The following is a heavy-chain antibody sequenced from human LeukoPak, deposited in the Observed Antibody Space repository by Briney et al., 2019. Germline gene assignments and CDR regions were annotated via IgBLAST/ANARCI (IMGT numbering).Heavy chain of an antibody. J-gene: IGHJ6*02. CDR1: GYTFTSYG. CDR3: ARAGSYDILTYYYYGMDV. V-gene: IGHV1-18*01. D-gene: IGHD3-9*01. Sequence: ASVKVSCKASGYTFTSYGISWVRRAPGQGLEWMGWISAYNGNTNYAQKLQGRVTMTTDTSTSTAYMELRSLRSDDTAVYYCARAGSYDILTYYYYGMDVWGQGTTVTVSS. CDR2: ISAYNGNT.